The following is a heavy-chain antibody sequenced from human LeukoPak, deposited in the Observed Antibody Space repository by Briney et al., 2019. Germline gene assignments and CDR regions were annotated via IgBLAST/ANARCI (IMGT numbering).Heavy chain of an antibody. J-gene: IGHJ4*02. CDR3: ARYYADVNGYYYYYDY. V-gene: IGHV4-59*02. D-gene: IGHD3-22*01. CDR1: GASVSSYY. Sequence: SETLSLTCTVAGASVSSYYWSWIRKPPGKGLEWIGFSAHTGSSSYNPSLKGRVSISVDKSMNHFSLRLTSVTTADTAVYYCARYYADVNGYYYYYDYWGQGTLVNVSS. CDR2: SAHTGSS.